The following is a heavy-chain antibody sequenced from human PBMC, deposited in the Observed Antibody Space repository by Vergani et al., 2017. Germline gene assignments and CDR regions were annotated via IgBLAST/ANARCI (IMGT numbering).Heavy chain of an antibody. V-gene: IGHV3-30*03. CDR2: ISDDGTQK. D-gene: IGHD1-1*01. CDR1: GFTSSYYG. Sequence: QVHLVESGGGVVQPGRSLRLSCVVSGFTSSYYGMHWVRQAPGKGLEWLAVISDDGTQKYSADSVKGRFTISRDNSKSTLYLQMNSLRTEDTAVYYCATKSCGTPGCQIGYFREWVQGTLVTVSS. J-gene: IGHJ1*01. CDR3: ATKSCGTPGCQIGYFRE.